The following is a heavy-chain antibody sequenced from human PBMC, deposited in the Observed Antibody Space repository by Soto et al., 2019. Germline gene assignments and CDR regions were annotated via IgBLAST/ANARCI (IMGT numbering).Heavy chain of an antibody. J-gene: IGHJ4*02. D-gene: IGHD6-6*01. V-gene: IGHV3-23*01. Sequence: EVQLLESGGGLVQPGESLRLSCAASGFTFSSYAMSWVRQAPGKGLEWVSVISGSDDSTYYADSVKGRFTISRANSKNTQYLQMNSRRAEDAAVYYCAKRSSSSTVAYWGQGTLVTVSS. CDR3: AKRSSSSTVAY. CDR2: ISGSDDST. CDR1: GFTFSSYA.